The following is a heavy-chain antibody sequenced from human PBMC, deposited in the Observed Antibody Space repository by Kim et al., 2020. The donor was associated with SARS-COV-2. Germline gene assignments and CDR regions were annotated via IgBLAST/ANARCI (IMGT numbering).Heavy chain of an antibody. J-gene: IGHJ6*02. V-gene: IGHV3-74*01. Sequence: YDNGVHGPFTISRDNARNTLDLQMHSLRDEDTAVYYCAGDNYHGMNVWGQGTTVTVSS. CDR3: AGDNYHGMNV.